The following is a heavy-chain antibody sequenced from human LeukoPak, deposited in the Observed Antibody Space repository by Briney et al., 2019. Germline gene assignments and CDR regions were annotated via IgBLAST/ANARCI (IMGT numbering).Heavy chain of an antibody. CDR3: ASTRRREKRWDNWFDP. Sequence: ASVKVSCKVSGYTLTELSMHWVRQAPGKGLEWMGGFDPEDSETIYAQKFQGRVTMTEDTSTDTAYMELSSLRSEDTAVYYCASTRRREKRWDNWFDPWGQGTLVTVSS. CDR2: FDPEDSET. D-gene: IGHD1-26*01. CDR1: GYTLTELS. V-gene: IGHV1-24*01. J-gene: IGHJ5*02.